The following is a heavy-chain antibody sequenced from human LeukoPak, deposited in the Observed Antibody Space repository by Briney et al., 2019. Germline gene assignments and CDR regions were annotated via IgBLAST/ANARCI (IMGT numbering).Heavy chain of an antibody. D-gene: IGHD7-27*01. J-gene: IGHJ4*02. V-gene: IGHV3-20*04. CDR2: IRGDAGST. Sequence: GGSLRLSCAASGFSFYAFGMSWVRHALGEGRGWVSAIRGDAGSTGYTDSVKGRFTISRDNAKNSLYLQMNSLRVEDTALYYCARVWAWGSGNYFDNWGQGTLVSVSS. CDR1: GFSFYAFG. CDR3: ARVWAWGSGNYFDN.